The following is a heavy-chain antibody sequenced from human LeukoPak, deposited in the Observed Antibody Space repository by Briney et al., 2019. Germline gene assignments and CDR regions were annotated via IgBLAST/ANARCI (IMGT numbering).Heavy chain of an antibody. J-gene: IGHJ6*02. Sequence: GGSLRLSCAASGFTFSDYYMSWIRQAPGKGLEWVSYISSSGSTIYYADPVKGRFTISRDNAKNSLYLQMNSLRAEDTAVYYCARVVYYDFWSGPYGMDVWGQGTTVTVSS. V-gene: IGHV3-11*01. CDR3: ARVVYYDFWSGPYGMDV. CDR2: ISSSGSTI. D-gene: IGHD3-3*01. CDR1: GFTFSDYY.